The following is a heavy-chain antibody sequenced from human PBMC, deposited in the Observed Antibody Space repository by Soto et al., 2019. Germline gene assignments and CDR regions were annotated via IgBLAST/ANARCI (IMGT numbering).Heavy chain of an antibody. Sequence: PSETLSHLRCLWWVLQWLLLGWIRQPPGKGREGIGEINYSGSTNYNPSLKSRVTISVDTSKNQFSLKLSSVTAADTAVYYCARVLLWFGELLDHWFDPWGQGTLVTVSS. J-gene: IGHJ5*02. V-gene: IGHV4-34*01. CDR1: WVLQWLL. CDR2: INYSGST. CDR3: ARVLLWFGELLDHWFDP. D-gene: IGHD3-10*01.